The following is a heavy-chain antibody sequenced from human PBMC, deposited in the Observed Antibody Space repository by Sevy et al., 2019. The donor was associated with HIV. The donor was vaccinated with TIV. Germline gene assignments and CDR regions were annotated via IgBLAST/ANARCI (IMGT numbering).Heavy chain of an antibody. J-gene: IGHJ4*02. Sequence: GGSLRLSCAVSGFNFNIYSMSWVRQAPGKGLEWVSTLSFGCGKINYADSVKGRFIISSDDSKNTLNLQMNSLRAEDTAVYFCAREGCSRPHDYWGQGTLVTVSS. CDR1: GFNFNIYS. CDR2: LSFGCGKI. D-gene: IGHD3-10*02. CDR3: AREGCSRPHDY. V-gene: IGHV3-23*01.